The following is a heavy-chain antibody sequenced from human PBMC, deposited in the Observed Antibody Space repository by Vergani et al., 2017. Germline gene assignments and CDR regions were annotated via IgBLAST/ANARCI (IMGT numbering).Heavy chain of an antibody. CDR1: GGSFSGYY. J-gene: IGHJ4*02. CDR2: INHSGST. D-gene: IGHD6-13*01. V-gene: IGHV4-34*01. CDR3: ARGAVSSSWYGDFDY. Sequence: QVQLQQWGAGLLKPSETLSLTCAVYGGSFSGYYWSWIRQPPGKGLEWIGEINHSGSTNYNPSLKSRVTISVDTSKNQFSLKLSSVTAADTAVYYCARGAVSSSWYGDFDYWGQGTLVTVSS.